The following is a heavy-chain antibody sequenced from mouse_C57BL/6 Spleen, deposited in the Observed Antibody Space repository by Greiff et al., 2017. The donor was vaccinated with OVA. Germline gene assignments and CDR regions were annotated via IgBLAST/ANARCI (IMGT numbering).Heavy chain of an antibody. D-gene: IGHD5-1*01. V-gene: IGHV5-9*01. CDR2: ISGGGGNT. Sequence: EVQLVESGGGLVKPGGSLKLSCAASGFTFSSYTMYWVRQTPAKRLEWVATISGGGGNTYYPDSVKDRFTISRDNAKNTLYLQMSSLRSEDTALYYCARHERGVPWYVDVWGTGTTVTVSS. CDR1: GFTFSSYT. J-gene: IGHJ1*03. CDR3: ARHERGVPWYVDV.